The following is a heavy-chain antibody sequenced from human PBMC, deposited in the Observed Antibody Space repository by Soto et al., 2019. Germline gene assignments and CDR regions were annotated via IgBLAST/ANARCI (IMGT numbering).Heavy chain of an antibody. CDR1: GFTFSSYA. V-gene: IGHV3-23*01. J-gene: IGHJ4*02. Sequence: XGSLQLSCAASGFTFSSYAMSWVRQAPGKGLEWVSAISGSGGSTYYADSVKGRFTISRDNSKNTLYLQMNSLRAEDTAVYYCAKARIAAAGYFDYCGQGTLVTVSS. CDR3: AKARIAAAGYFDY. D-gene: IGHD6-13*01. CDR2: ISGSGGST.